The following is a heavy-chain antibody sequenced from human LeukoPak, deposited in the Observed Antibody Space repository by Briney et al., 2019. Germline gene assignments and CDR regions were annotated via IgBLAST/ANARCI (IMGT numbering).Heavy chain of an antibody. CDR3: AREDYSGLYYMDV. CDR1: GFTFSSYS. V-gene: IGHV3-21*01. Sequence: GGSLRLSCAASGFTFSSYSMNWVRQAPGKGLEWVSSISSSSSYIYYADSVGGRFTISRDNAKNSLYLQMNSLRAEDTAVYYCAREDYSGLYYMDVWGKGTTVTVSS. CDR2: ISSSSSYI. J-gene: IGHJ6*03. D-gene: IGHD2-21*01.